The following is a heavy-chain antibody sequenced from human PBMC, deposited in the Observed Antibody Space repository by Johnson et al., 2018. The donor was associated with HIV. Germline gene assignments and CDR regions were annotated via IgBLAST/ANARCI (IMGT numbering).Heavy chain of an antibody. J-gene: IGHJ3*02. CDR2: IWYDASKK. Sequence: QVQLVESGGGVVQPGRSLRLSCAASGFTFDSYGMHWVRQAPGRGLEWLAVIWYDASKKYYADSVKGRFTISRDNSKNTLYLQMNSLRAEDTAVYYCAKGDKAYSYPLDAFDIWGQGTMVTVSP. D-gene: IGHD5-18*01. CDR1: GFTFDSYG. V-gene: IGHV3-33*06. CDR3: AKGDKAYSYPLDAFDI.